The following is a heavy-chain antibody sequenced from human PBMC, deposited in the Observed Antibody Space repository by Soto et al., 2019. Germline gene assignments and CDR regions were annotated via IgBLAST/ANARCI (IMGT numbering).Heavy chain of an antibody. V-gene: IGHV2-5*02. Sequence: SGPTLVNPTQTLTLTCTFSGFSLSTSGVGVGWIRQPPGKALEWLALIYWDDDKRYSPSLKSRLTITKDTSKNQVVLTMTNMDPVDTATYYCAHLTGITIFGVVIHDAFDIWGQGTMVTRLL. CDR2: IYWDDDK. D-gene: IGHD3-3*01. CDR3: AHLTGITIFGVVIHDAFDI. CDR1: GFSLSTSGVG. J-gene: IGHJ3*02.